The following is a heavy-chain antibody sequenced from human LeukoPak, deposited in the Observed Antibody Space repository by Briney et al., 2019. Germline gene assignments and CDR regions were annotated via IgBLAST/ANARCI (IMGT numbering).Heavy chain of an antibody. Sequence: TGGSLRLSCAASGLTFRVSAMHWVRQAPGKGLEWVSSINNGGTDTYYADSVKGRFTISRDNSKNTLYLQINSLSADDTAVYYCAAAVTTGRAEHYWGQGTLVTVSS. CDR3: AAAVTTGRAEHY. CDR2: INNGGTDT. CDR1: GLTFRVSA. J-gene: IGHJ4*02. D-gene: IGHD4-17*01. V-gene: IGHV3-23*01.